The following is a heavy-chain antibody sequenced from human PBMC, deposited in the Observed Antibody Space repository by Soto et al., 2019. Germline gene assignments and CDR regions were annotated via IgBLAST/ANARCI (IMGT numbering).Heavy chain of an antibody. CDR2: ISYDGSNK. CDR1: GFTFNRFA. Sequence: AWGSLRLSCAASGFTFNRFAIHWVRQAPGKGLEWVAVISYDGSNKYYAHSVKGRFTVSRDNSKSTVYLQMTRLRTEDTAVYYCARGTLSQYSASWGHGTLLTVSS. CDR3: ARGTLSQYSAS. D-gene: IGHD6-6*01. V-gene: IGHV3-30-3*01. J-gene: IGHJ5*01.